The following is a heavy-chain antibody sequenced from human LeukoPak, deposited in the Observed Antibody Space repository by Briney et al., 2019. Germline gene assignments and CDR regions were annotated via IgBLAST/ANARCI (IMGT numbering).Heavy chain of an antibody. Sequence: GGSPRLSCAASGFTFSSYGMHWVRQAPGKGLEWVAVIWYDGSNKYYADSVKGRFTISRDNSKNTLYLQMNSLRAEDMAVYYCAKSTLIRFGAYYFDYWGQGTLVTVSS. CDR1: GFTFSSYG. CDR2: IWYDGSNK. V-gene: IGHV3-33*06. D-gene: IGHD3-16*01. CDR3: AKSTLIRFGAYYFDY. J-gene: IGHJ4*02.